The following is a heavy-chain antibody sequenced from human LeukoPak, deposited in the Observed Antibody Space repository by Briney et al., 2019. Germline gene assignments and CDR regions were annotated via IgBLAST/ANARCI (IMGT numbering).Heavy chain of an antibody. Sequence: SETLSLTCTVSGGSISSYYWSWIRQPPGKGLEWIGYIYYSGSTNYNPSLTSRVTISVDTSKNQFSLKLSSVTAADTAVYYCARYQNSFDYWGQGTLVTVSS. CDR1: GGSISSYY. CDR3: ARYQNSFDY. V-gene: IGHV4-59*01. J-gene: IGHJ4*02. CDR2: IYYSGST.